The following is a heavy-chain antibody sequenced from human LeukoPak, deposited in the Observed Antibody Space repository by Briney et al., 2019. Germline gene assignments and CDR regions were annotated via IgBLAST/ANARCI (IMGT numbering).Heavy chain of an antibody. D-gene: IGHD6-19*01. CDR2: MNPNSGNT. V-gene: IGHV1-8*01. J-gene: IGHJ4*02. CDR1: GYTFTSYD. CDR3: AREVDSSGWYVQDY. Sequence: ASVKVSFKASGYTFTSYDINWVRQATGQGLEWMGWMNPNSGNTGYAQKFQGRVTMTRNTSISTAYMELSSLRSEDTAVYYCAREVDSSGWYVQDYWGQGTLVTVSS.